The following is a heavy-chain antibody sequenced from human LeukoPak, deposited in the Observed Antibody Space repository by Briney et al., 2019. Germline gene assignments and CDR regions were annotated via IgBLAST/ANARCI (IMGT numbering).Heavy chain of an antibody. J-gene: IGHJ5*02. CDR1: GGSISSYY. CDR3: ARRVGYCSGGSCYDWFDP. D-gene: IGHD2-15*01. CDR2: IYYSGST. Sequence: SETLSLTCTVSGGSISSYYWSWIRQPPGKGLEWIGSIYYSGSTYYNPSLKGRVTISVDTSKNQFSLNLSSVTAADTAVYYCARRVGYCSGGSCYDWFDPWGQGTLVTVSS. V-gene: IGHV4-59*05.